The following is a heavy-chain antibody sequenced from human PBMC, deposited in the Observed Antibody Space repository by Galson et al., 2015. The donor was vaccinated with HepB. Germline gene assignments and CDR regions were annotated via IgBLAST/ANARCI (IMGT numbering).Heavy chain of an antibody. CDR2: ISSSGSTI. V-gene: IGHV3-48*03. D-gene: IGHD1-26*01. CDR3: ARGVSGSYYLLGNWFDP. J-gene: IGHJ5*02. CDR1: GFTFSSYE. Sequence: SLRLSCAASGFTFSSYEMNWVRQAPGKGLEWVSYISSSGSTIYYADSVKGRFTISRDNAKNSLYLQMNSLRAEDTAVYYCARGVSGSYYLLGNWFDPWGQGTLVTVSS.